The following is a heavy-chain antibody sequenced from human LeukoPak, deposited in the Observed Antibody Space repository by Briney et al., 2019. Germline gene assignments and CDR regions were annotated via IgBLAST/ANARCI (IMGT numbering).Heavy chain of an antibody. J-gene: IGHJ4*02. CDR2: IYSGGST. CDR3: ARGSRSSGLFDD. Sequence: HPGGFLRLSRAASGFTLSSNHMSRVRQAPGKGLEWDSVIYSGGSTYYTHSVQGRSTISRDNSKNTLYLQTNSLTAEHTALYYCARGSRSSGLFDDGGQGSLVTVSS. V-gene: IGHV3-53*01. CDR1: GFTLSSNH. D-gene: IGHD6-19*01.